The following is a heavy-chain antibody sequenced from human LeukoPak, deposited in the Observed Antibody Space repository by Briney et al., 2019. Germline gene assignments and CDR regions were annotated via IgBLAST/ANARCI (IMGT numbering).Heavy chain of an antibody. CDR1: GGSFSNYY. CDR3: ARGRQFLQVDFSYYYMDV. D-gene: IGHD3-3*01. Sequence: PSETLSLTCAVSGGSFSNYYWSCIRQSPEKGLEWIGEINHSGDTNYNPSLKSRVSISLDASKNQFSLRLTSMTVADTAVYYCARGRQFLQVDFSYYYMDVWGKGTAVTVSS. J-gene: IGHJ6*03. CDR2: INHSGDT. V-gene: IGHV4-34*01.